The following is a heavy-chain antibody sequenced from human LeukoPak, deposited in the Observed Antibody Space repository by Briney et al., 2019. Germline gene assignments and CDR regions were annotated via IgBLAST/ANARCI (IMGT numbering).Heavy chain of an antibody. V-gene: IGHV4-34*01. Sequence: PSETLSLTCAVYGGSFHGYHWSWIRQPPGKGLEWIGEINPSGSTNYNPSLKSRVTILEATSKNQFSLELSSVTAADTAVYYCARGSIAVAGTVDYWGQGTLVTVSS. CDR1: GGSFHGYH. CDR3: ARGSIAVAGTVDY. D-gene: IGHD6-19*01. CDR2: INPSGST. J-gene: IGHJ4*02.